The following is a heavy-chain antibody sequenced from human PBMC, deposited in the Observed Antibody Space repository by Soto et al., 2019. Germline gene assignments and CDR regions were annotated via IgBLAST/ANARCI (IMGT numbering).Heavy chain of an antibody. CDR2: VSGSTGST. Sequence: EVQVLESGGGLVQPGGSLRLSCAASGFTFSNFAMSWVRHAPGKGLEWVSEVSGSTGSTYYADSVKGRFTISRDNSKTTLHLKMNSLRAEDTAVYYWAKDTSSSPYYMDGWGKGTTVTVSS. D-gene: IGHD2-2*01. CDR1: GFTFSNFA. V-gene: IGHV3-23*01. J-gene: IGHJ6*03. CDR3: AKDTSSSPYYMDG.